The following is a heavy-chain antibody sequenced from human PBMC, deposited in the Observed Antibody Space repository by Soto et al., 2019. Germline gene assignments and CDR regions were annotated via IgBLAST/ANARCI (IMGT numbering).Heavy chain of an antibody. CDR2: IYYSGST. CDR3: ARVIVAARLYHYYGMDV. CDR1: GGSISISD. J-gene: IGHJ6*02. V-gene: IGHV4-59*01. Sequence: SETLSLTCTASGGSISISDWSWIWQPPGKGLEWIGYIYYSGSTNYNPSLKSRVTISVDTSKNQFSLKLSSVTAADTAVYYCARVIVAARLYHYYGMDVWGQGTTVTVSS. D-gene: IGHD6-6*01.